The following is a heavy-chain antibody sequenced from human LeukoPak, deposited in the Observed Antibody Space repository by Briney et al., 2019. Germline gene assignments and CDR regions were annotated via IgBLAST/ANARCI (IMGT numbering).Heavy chain of an antibody. CDR3: AKDTSVDV. Sequence: GRSLRLSCAASGFTFDDYAMHWVRQAPGKGLEWVSGISWNSGSIGYADSVKGRFTISRDNSKNTLYLQMNSLRAEDTAVYYCAKDTSVDVWGQGTTVTVSS. CDR2: ISWNSGSI. V-gene: IGHV3-9*01. J-gene: IGHJ6*02. CDR1: GFTFDDYA.